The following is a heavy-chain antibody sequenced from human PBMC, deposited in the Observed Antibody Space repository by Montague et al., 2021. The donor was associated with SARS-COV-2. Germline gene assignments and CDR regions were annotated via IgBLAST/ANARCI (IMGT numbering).Heavy chain of an antibody. CDR2: IYYSGGT. J-gene: IGHJ5*02. Sequence: SETLSLTCTVSGGSMSGYHWNWIRQPPGKGLEWIGYIYYSGGTNYNPSLKSRVTISVDTSKNQFSLKLNSVTAADTAVYYCARGASELPSWGQGALVTVSS. CDR1: GGSMSGYH. CDR3: ARGASELPS. D-gene: IGHD3-10*01. V-gene: IGHV4-59*01.